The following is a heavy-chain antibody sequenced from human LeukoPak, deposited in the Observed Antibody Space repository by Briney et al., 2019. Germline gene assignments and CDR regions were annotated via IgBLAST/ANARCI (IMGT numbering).Heavy chain of an antibody. CDR3: AKEGYDFWSTYSRTHFDY. Sequence: GGSLRLSCVASGFTFSNYAMNWVRQAPGKGLGWVSGISGSDTSTYYTDSVRGRFTISRDTSKNTLYLQMNSLRAEDTAVYYCAKEGYDFWSTYSRTHFDYWGQGTLVTVSS. D-gene: IGHD3-3*01. CDR2: ISGSDTST. V-gene: IGHV3-23*01. J-gene: IGHJ4*02. CDR1: GFTFSNYA.